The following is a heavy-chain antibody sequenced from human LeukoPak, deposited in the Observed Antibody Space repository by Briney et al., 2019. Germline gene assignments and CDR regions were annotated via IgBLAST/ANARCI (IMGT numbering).Heavy chain of an antibody. V-gene: IGHV3-74*03. Sequence: RGGSLRLSCAASGFTFSNHWMHWVRQTPGKGLVWVSRISSDGSSTTYADSVKGRFTISRDNAKNTLYLQMNNLRAEDTAMYYCARDQRVTGRPDIDYWGQGTLVIVSS. CDR1: GFTFSNHW. CDR2: ISSDGSST. D-gene: IGHD6-6*01. J-gene: IGHJ4*02. CDR3: ARDQRVTGRPDIDY.